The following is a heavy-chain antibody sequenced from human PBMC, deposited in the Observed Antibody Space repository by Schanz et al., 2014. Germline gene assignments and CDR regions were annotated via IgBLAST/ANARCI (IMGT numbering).Heavy chain of an antibody. V-gene: IGHV3-66*01. D-gene: IGHD6-19*01. J-gene: IGHJ4*02. CDR3: ARVHHDDPSGWGYFEY. CDR1: GFTVSSNH. Sequence: EGQLAESGGGLVQPGGSLRLSCAVSGFTVSSNHMSWVRQAPGKGLEWVAVIYSGIGAYYADSVKDRFTVSRDNSKNTVYLQMNRLRAEDTAVYYCARVHHDDPSGWGYFEYWRQGALVTVSS. CDR2: IYSGIGA.